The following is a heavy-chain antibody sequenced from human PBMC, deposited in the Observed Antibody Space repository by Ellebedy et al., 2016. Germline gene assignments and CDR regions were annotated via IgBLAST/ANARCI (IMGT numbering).Heavy chain of an antibody. CDR3: AKGGRAGSSPTDLIDY. Sequence: SETLSLXCAVYGGSFSGYYWSWIRQPPGKGLEWIGDINQSGSSNYNPSLQSRVIISVDPSKNQFSLKLTSATAADTAVYYCAKGGRAGSSPTDLIDYWGQGTLVTVSS. D-gene: IGHD6-13*01. V-gene: IGHV4-34*01. J-gene: IGHJ4*02. CDR1: GGSFSGYY. CDR2: INQSGSS.